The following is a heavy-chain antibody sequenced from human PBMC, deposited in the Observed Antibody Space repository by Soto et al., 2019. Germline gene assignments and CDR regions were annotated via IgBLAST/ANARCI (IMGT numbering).Heavy chain of an antibody. Sequence: QVQLVQSGDEEKKPGASVKVSCKASGYTFTSYVMHWVRQAPGQRLEWMGWNNAGNGNTKYSQKFQGRLTITRDTTASTANKERSRLISEVTAVYYCASAWLMVTAPDYRGQGSLVTVSS. D-gene: IGHD2-21*02. CDR2: NNAGNGNT. J-gene: IGHJ4*02. CDR3: ASAWLMVTAPDY. V-gene: IGHV1-3*05. CDR1: GYTFTSYV.